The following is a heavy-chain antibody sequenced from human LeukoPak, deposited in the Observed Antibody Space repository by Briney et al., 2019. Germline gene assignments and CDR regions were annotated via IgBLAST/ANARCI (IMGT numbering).Heavy chain of an antibody. CDR2: IYYSGST. V-gene: IGHV4-39*07. J-gene: IGHJ3*02. CDR1: GGSISSSSYY. D-gene: IGHD1-20*01. CDR3: ARENNVRRWPQLDI. Sequence: PSETLSLTCTVSGGSISSSSYYWGWIRQPPGKGLEWIGSIYYSGSTYYNPSLKSRVTISVDTSKNQFSLKLSSVTAADTAVYYCARENNVRRWPQLDIWGQGTMVTVSS.